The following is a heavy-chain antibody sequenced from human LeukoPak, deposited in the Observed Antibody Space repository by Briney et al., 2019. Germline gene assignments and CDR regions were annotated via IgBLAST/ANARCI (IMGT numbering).Heavy chain of an antibody. J-gene: IGHJ4*02. D-gene: IGHD4-11*01. V-gene: IGHV3-33*06. Sequence: GGSLRLSCAPSGFTFSHYGMHWVRQAPGKGLEWVAVIWNDGSDKYYGDSVKGRFTTSRDNSKKTVYLQMNSLRVEDTAVYYCAKDAQRGFDYSNSLESWGQGALVTVSS. CDR3: AKDAQRGFDYSNSLES. CDR1: GFTFSHYG. CDR2: IWNDGSDK.